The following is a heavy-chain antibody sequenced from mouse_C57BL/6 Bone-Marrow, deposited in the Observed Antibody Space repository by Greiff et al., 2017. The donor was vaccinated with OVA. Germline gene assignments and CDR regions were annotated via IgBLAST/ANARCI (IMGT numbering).Heavy chain of an antibody. CDR1: GFSFNTYA. V-gene: IGHV10-1*01. CDR2: IRSKSNNYAT. J-gene: IGHJ2*01. D-gene: IGHD2-5*01. Sequence: EVQLVESGGGLVQPKGSLKLSCAASGFSFNTYAMNWVRQAPGKGLEWVARIRSKSNNYATYYADSVKDRFTISRDDSESMLYLQMNNLKTEDTAMYYCVRQNYSNYGYWGQGTTLTVSS. CDR3: VRQNYSNYGY.